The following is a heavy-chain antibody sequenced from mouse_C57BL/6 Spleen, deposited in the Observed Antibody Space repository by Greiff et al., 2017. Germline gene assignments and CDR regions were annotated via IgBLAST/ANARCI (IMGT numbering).Heavy chain of an antibody. CDR2: IDPETGGT. Sequence: QVQLQQSGAELVRPGASVTLSCKASGYTFTDYEMHWVKQTPVHGLEWIGAIDPETGGTAYNQKFKGKAILTADKSSSTAYMELRSLTSEDSAVYYCKIWLDDYLDYWGQGTTLTVSS. CDR1: GYTFTDYE. V-gene: IGHV1-15*01. CDR3: KIWLDDYLDY. D-gene: IGHD2-2*01. J-gene: IGHJ2*01.